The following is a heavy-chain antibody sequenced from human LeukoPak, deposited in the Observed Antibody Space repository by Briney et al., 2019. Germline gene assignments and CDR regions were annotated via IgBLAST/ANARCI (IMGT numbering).Heavy chain of an antibody. CDR1: GGSISSYY. J-gene: IGHJ5*02. V-gene: IGHV4-59*08. CDR2: IYYSGST. CDR3: ARAPFWSGYSQWFDP. D-gene: IGHD3-3*01. Sequence: SETLSLTCTVSGGSISSYYWSWIRQPPGKGLEWIGYIYYSGSTNYNPSLKSRVTISVDTSKNQFSLKLSSVTAADTAVYYCARAPFWSGYSQWFDPWGQGTLVTVSS.